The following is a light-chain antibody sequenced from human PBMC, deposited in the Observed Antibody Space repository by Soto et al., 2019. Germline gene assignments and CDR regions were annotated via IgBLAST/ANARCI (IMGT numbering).Light chain of an antibody. CDR3: QQRDYWPPGMYT. V-gene: IGKV3-11*01. J-gene: IGKJ2*01. Sequence: EIVLTQSPGTLSLSPGERSTVSCRASQSISSSLARYQQKPGQAPRLLIYDASDRATGIPARFSGSGSGTEFTLTISSLEPVDFAVYYCQQRDYWPPGMYTFCQGTKLEIK. CDR2: DAS. CDR1: QSISSS.